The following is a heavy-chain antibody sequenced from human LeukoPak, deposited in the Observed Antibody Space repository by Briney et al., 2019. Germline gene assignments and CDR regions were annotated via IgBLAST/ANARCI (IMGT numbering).Heavy chain of an antibody. CDR3: AKRPRDSSDYLGAFDM. Sequence: PGGSLRLPCEASGFTFSSYAMTWVRQAPGKGLEWVSGIYASGSATHYADTVKGRFTISRDNSKNTLYLQMNSLRAEDTAVYYCAKRPRDSSDYLGAFDMWGQGTMVTVSS. CDR2: IYASGSAT. D-gene: IGHD3-22*01. CDR1: GFTFSSYA. V-gene: IGHV3-23*01. J-gene: IGHJ3*02.